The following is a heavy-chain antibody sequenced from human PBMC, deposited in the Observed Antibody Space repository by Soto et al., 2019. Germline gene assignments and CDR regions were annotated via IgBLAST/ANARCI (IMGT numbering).Heavy chain of an antibody. CDR2: VSPDGIGT. J-gene: IGHJ4*02. Sequence: GGSLRLSCAASGHIFHNYWMHWVRQVPGKEPAWIAHVSPDGIGTEYADSVKGRFTISRDNAKNTLYLQMNSLRAADTAVYYCARHRTGLDSWGQGTLVTVSS. CDR1: GHIFHNYW. V-gene: IGHV3-74*01. CDR3: ARHRTGLDS. D-gene: IGHD3-9*01.